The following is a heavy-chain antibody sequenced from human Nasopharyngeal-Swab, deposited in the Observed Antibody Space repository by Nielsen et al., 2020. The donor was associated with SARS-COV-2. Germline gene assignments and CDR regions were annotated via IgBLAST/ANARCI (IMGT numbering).Heavy chain of an antibody. V-gene: IGHV7-4-1*02. CDR3: ARVRDAYYDFWSGYGRDV. J-gene: IGHJ6*02. CDR2: INTKTGNP. Sequence: WVRQAPGQGLEWMGWINTKTGNPTYAQGFTGRFVFSLDTSVSTAYLQISSLKAEDTAVYYCARVRDAYYDFWSGYGRDVWGQGTTVTVSS. D-gene: IGHD3-3*01.